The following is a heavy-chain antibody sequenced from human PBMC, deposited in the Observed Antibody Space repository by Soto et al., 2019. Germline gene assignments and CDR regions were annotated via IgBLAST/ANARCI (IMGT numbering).Heavy chain of an antibody. D-gene: IGHD3-22*01. CDR3: ARQDDPYYDHSSGFSSFDY. CDR1: GYSFTSYW. Sequence: PGESLKIACKGSGYSFTSYWIGWVRQMPGKGLEWMGIIYPGDSDTRYSPSFQGQVTISADKSISTAYLRWSSLRASDTAMYYCARQDDPYYDHSSGFSSFDYWGQGTRVTVSS. J-gene: IGHJ4*02. V-gene: IGHV5-51*01. CDR2: IYPGDSDT.